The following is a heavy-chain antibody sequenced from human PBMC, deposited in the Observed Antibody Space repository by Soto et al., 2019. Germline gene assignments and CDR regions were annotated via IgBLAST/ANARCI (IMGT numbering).Heavy chain of an antibody. CDR1: GYTFNSYA. Sequence: ASVKVSCKASGYTFNSYAMHWVRQAPGQRLEWMGWINAGNGNTKYSQKFQGRVTITRDTSASTAYMELSSLRSEDTAVYYCARSPRYYGSGSYYYYFDYWGQGTLVTVSS. V-gene: IGHV1-3*01. J-gene: IGHJ4*02. CDR3: ARSPRYYGSGSYYYYFDY. D-gene: IGHD3-10*01. CDR2: INAGNGNT.